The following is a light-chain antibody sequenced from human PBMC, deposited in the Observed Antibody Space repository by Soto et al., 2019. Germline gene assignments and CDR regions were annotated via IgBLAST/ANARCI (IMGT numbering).Light chain of an antibody. CDR3: QQYYTYPWT. V-gene: IGKV1-33*01. CDR1: QVITNY. J-gene: IGKJ1*01. Sequence: DIQMTQSASSLSASVGDRVTITCQASQVITNYLNWYQQKPGKAPKLLIYDISTLEIGVPSRFSGSGSGTDFTFTITGLQPEDIATYYCQQYYTYPWTFGQGTNVEIK. CDR2: DIS.